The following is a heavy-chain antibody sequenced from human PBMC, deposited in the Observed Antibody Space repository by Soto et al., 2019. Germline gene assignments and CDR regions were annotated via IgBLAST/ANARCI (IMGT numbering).Heavy chain of an antibody. Sequence: QVQLQQWGAGLLKPSETLSLTCAVYGGSFSGYYWSWIRQPPGKGLEWIGEINHSGSTNYNPSLKSRVTISVDTSKNQFSLKLSSVTAADTAVYYCARLRRRFLEWLLPNYYYYYMDVWGKGTTVTVSS. CDR2: INHSGST. V-gene: IGHV4-34*01. CDR3: ARLRRRFLEWLLPNYYYYYMDV. CDR1: GGSFSGYY. J-gene: IGHJ6*03. D-gene: IGHD3-3*01.